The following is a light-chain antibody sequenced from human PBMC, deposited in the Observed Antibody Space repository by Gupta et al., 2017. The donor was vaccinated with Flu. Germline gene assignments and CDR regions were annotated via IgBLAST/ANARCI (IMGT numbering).Light chain of an antibody. Sequence: IVLTQSPGTLSLSTGERATLSCRASQSISSSSLAWYQQKLGQAPRLLIYAASSGATGIPDRFSGSGSGTDFTLTISRLEPEDFAVYYCQHYGSSIFTFGPGTKVDIK. J-gene: IGKJ3*01. CDR2: AAS. CDR1: QSISSSS. CDR3: QHYGSSIFT. V-gene: IGKV3-20*01.